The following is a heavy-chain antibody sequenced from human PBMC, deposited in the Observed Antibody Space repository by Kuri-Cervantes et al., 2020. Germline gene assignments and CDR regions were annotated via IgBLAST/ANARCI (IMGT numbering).Heavy chain of an antibody. D-gene: IGHD6-19*01. CDR3: AGGKAVSGSPAIGIDF. CDR1: GGSFSGYY. J-gene: IGHJ4*02. V-gene: IGHV4-34*01. Sequence: SETLSLTCAVYGGSFSGYYWNWIRQSPGEGLEWIGEINHSGSTNYNPSLKSRVTISVDTSKKQFSLKLNSVTAADTAVYYCAGGKAVSGSPAIGIDFWGQGTLVTVSS. CDR2: INHSGST.